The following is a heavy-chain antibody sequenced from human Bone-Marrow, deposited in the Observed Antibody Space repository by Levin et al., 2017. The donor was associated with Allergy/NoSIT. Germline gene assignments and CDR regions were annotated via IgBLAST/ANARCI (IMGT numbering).Heavy chain of an antibody. Sequence: GGSLRLSCAASGFTFSDYYMSWIRQAPGKGLEWVSYISSSGSTIYYADSVKGRFTISRDNAKNSLYLQMNSLRAEDTAVYYCARSYYDSSGYTDNWFDPWGQGTLVTVSS. CDR1: GFTFSDYY. V-gene: IGHV3-11*01. J-gene: IGHJ5*02. CDR3: ARSYYDSSGYTDNWFDP. CDR2: ISSSGSTI. D-gene: IGHD3-22*01.